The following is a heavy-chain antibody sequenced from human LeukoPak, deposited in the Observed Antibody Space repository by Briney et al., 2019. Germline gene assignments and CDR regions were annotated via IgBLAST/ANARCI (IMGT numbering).Heavy chain of an antibody. CDR3: ARGRRTGTYYDSSGVFDP. CDR2: INHSGST. CDR1: GGSFSGYY. Sequence: PSETLSLTCAVYGGSFSGYYWSWVRQPPGKGLEWIGEINHSGSTNYNPSLKSRVTISVDTSKNQFSLKLSSVTAADTAVYYCARGRRTGTYYDSSGVFDPWGQGILVTVSS. V-gene: IGHV4-34*01. J-gene: IGHJ5*02. D-gene: IGHD3-22*01.